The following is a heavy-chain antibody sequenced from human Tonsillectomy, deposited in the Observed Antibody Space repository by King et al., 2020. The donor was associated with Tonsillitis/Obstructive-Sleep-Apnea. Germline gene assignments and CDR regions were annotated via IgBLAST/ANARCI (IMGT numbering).Heavy chain of an antibody. CDR2: IYYSGST. CDR3: ARRGAITDYDY. Sequence: QLQESGPGLVKPSETLSLTCTVSGGSISSSSYYWGWIRQPPGKGLEGIGSIYYSGSTYSNPALKSRGTISVDTSKNQFSLKLSSVTAADTAVYYCARRGAITDYDYWGQGTLVTVSS. J-gene: IGHJ4*02. V-gene: IGHV4-39*01. CDR1: GGSISSSSYY. D-gene: IGHD1-20*01.